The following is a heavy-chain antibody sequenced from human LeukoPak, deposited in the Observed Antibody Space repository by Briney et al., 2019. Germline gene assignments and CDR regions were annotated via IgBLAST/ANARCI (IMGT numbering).Heavy chain of an antibody. D-gene: IGHD3-22*01. CDR3: ARMSTLYSSGHNAGDY. CDR2: IIPIFGTA. CDR1: GGTFSSYA. V-gene: IGHV1-69*06. J-gene: IGHJ4*02. Sequence: ASVKVSCKASGGTFSSYAISWVRQAPGQGLEWMGGIIPIFGTANYAQKFQGRVTITADKSTSTAYMELSSLRSEDTAVYYCARMSTLYSSGHNAGDYWGQGTLVTVSS.